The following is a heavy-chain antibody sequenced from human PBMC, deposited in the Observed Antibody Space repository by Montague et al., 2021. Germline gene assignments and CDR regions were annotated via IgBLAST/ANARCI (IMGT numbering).Heavy chain of an antibody. CDR1: RSLINSDYY. CDR3: ARERDRYYYMDI. Sequence: LRLSCAVSRSLINSDYYWGWIRQPPGKGLEWMGSVSHGGRTYYNPSLKSRVTISVDTSNNHFSLKLSSVTAADTAMYYCARERDRYYYMDIWGKGTTITVSS. V-gene: IGHV4-38-2*02. J-gene: IGHJ6*03. CDR2: VSHGGRT.